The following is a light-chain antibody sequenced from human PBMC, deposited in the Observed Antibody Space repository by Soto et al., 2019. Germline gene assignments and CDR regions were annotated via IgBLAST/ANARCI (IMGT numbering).Light chain of an antibody. CDR3: QKYGSSPYT. CDR2: GAS. V-gene: IGKV3-20*01. Sequence: EIVLTQSPDTLSLSPGERATLSCRASHSVSSSYLAWYQQKPGQAPRLLIYGASSRATGIPDRFSGSGSGTDFTLTISRLEPEDFAVYYCQKYGSSPYTFGQGTKLEIK. CDR1: HSVSSSY. J-gene: IGKJ2*01.